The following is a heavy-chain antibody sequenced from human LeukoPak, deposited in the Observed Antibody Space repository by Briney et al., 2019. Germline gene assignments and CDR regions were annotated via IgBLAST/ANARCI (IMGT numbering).Heavy chain of an antibody. Sequence: PGGSLRLSCAASGFTFDDYAMHWVRQAPGKGLEWVSLISWDGGSTYYADSVKGRFTISRDNSKNSLYLQMNSLRAEDTALYYCAKDQCSSTSCYWHYRGQGTLVTVSS. J-gene: IGHJ4*02. CDR1: GFTFDDYA. CDR2: ISWDGGST. V-gene: IGHV3-43D*03. D-gene: IGHD2-2*01. CDR3: AKDQCSSTSCYWHY.